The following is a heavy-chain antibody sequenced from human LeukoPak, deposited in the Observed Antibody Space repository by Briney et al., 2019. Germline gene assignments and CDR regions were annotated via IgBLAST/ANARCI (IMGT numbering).Heavy chain of an antibody. CDR2: ISSNGGST. D-gene: IGHD5-12*01. Sequence: GGSLRLSCAASGFTFSSYAMHWVRQAPGKGLEYVSAISSNGGSTYYANSMKGRFTISRDNSKNTLYLQMGSLRAEDMAVYYCARGQDGYNLADAFDIWGQGTMVTVSS. J-gene: IGHJ3*02. CDR1: GFTFSSYA. V-gene: IGHV3-64*01. CDR3: ARGQDGYNLADAFDI.